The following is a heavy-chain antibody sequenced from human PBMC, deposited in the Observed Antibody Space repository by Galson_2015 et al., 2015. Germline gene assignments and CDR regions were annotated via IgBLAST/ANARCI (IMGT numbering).Heavy chain of an antibody. J-gene: IGHJ6*02. Sequence: IGWIVVGSGNTNYAQKFQERVTITRDMSTSTAYMELSSLRSEDTAVYYCALPNYGMDVWGQGTTVTVSS. V-gene: IGHV1-58*01. CDR2: IVVGSGNT. CDR3: ALPNYGMDV.